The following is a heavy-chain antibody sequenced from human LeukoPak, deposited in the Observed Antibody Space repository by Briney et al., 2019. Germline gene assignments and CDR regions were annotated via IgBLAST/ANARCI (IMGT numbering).Heavy chain of an antibody. D-gene: IGHD6-13*01. V-gene: IGHV4-59*08. CDR1: GGSISSYY. Sequence: PSETLSLTCTVSGGSISSYYWSWIRQPPGKGLEWIGYIYYSGSTNHNPSLKSRVPISVDTTKNQFSLQLSSVTAADTAVYYCARLYGYSSHPYYFDCWGQGTLVTVSS. J-gene: IGHJ4*02. CDR3: ARLYGYSSHPYYFDC. CDR2: IYYSGST.